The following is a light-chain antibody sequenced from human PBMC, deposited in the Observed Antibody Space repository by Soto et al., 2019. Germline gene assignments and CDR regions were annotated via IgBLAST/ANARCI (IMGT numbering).Light chain of an antibody. Sequence: EILLTQSPDTLSLSPGERPTLSCRSSQSISSSYLAWYQQKPGQAPRLLIYGPSNRATGITDRFTGSGSGTDFTITISSLEPEDFAVYFCQHYGTSPFTFGQGTRLDIK. J-gene: IGKJ5*01. CDR2: GPS. CDR1: QSISSSY. V-gene: IGKV3-20*01. CDR3: QHYGTSPFT.